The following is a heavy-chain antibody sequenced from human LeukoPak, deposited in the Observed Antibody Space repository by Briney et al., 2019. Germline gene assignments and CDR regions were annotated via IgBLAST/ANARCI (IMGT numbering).Heavy chain of an antibody. CDR2: IKADGGEK. Sequence: GGSLRLSCAASGFTFSTYWMNWFRQTPGKGLEWVAKIKADGGEKDHVASVKGRFTISRDNAKNSLYLQMNSLRAEDTAVYYCARNKKGDRYTYGHDYWGQGTLVTVSS. J-gene: IGHJ4*02. CDR1: GFTFSTYW. D-gene: IGHD5-18*01. CDR3: ARNKKGDRYTYGHDY. V-gene: IGHV3-7*01.